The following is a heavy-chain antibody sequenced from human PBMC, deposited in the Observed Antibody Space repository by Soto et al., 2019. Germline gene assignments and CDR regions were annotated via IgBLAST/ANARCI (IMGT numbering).Heavy chain of an antibody. V-gene: IGHV4-59*08. CDR3: ARHRDYSSSANYFDY. Sequence: QVQLQESGPGLVKPSETLSLTCTVSGGSISSYYWSWIRQPPGKGLEWIGYIYYSGSSYYNPSLKCRVTISLDTSKNQISLKLSSVTAADTAVYYCARHRDYSSSANYFDYWGQGTLVTVSS. J-gene: IGHJ4*02. D-gene: IGHD6-6*01. CDR2: IYYSGSS. CDR1: GGSISSYY.